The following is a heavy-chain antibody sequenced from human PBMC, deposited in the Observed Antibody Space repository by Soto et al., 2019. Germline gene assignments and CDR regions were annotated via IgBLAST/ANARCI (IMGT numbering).Heavy chain of an antibody. D-gene: IGHD3-22*01. CDR3: ARDLDPAQYYYDSSGYLDGAFDI. J-gene: IGHJ3*02. CDR2: ISSSSSTI. Sequence: GGSLRLSCAASGFTFSSYSMNWVRQAPGKGLEWVSYISSSSSTIYYADSVKGRFTISRDNAKNSLYLQMNSLRDEDTAVYYCARDLDPAQYYYDSSGYLDGAFDIWGQGTMVTVSS. V-gene: IGHV3-48*02. CDR1: GFTFSSYS.